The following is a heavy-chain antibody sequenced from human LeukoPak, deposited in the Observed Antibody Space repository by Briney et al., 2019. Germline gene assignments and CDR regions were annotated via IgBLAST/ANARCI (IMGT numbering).Heavy chain of an antibody. Sequence: ASVKVSCKASGYTFTSYDINWVRQATGQELEWMGWMNPNSGNTGYAQKFQGRVTITRNTSISTAYMELSSLRSEDTAVYYCARSGFSSGWYASWGQGTLVTVSS. CDR3: ARSGFSSGWYAS. CDR2: MNPNSGNT. V-gene: IGHV1-8*01. D-gene: IGHD6-19*01. J-gene: IGHJ4*02. CDR1: GYTFTSYD.